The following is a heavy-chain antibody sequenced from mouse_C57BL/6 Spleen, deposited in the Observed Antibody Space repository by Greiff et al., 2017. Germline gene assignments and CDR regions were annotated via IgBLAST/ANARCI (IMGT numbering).Heavy chain of an antibody. J-gene: IGHJ2*01. CDR3: ARLEGYDEGNFDY. Sequence: VQLQQPGAELVRPGSSVKLSCKASGYTFPSYWMHWVKQRPIQGLEWIGNIDPSDSETHYNQKFKDKATLTVDKSSSTPYIQLNSLKSEDSAVYYCARLEGYDEGNFDYWGQGTTLTVSS. D-gene: IGHD2-2*01. CDR1: GYTFPSYW. V-gene: IGHV1-52*01. CDR2: IDPSDSET.